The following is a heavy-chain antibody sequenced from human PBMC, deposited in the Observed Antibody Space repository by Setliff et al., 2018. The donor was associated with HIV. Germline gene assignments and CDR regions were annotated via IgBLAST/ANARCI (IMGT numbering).Heavy chain of an antibody. V-gene: IGHV4-4*08. CDR1: GGSINNYF. J-gene: IGHJ6*02. Sequence: SETLSLTCTVSGGSINNYFWSWIRQAPGKGLEWLGYIYISGTTNYNPSLKGRVTMFLDTSKNQFSLKLTSVTAADTAVYYCARDEGVVAATETYYYNGLDVWGQGTTVTVSS. D-gene: IGHD2-15*01. CDR3: ARDEGVVAATETYYYNGLDV. CDR2: IYISGTT.